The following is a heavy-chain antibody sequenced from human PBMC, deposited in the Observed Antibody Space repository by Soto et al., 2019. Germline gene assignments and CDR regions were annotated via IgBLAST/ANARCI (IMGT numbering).Heavy chain of an antibody. CDR2: IYHSGST. CDR3: ARGIAARPQWFDP. Sequence: ASETLSLTCAVSGGSISSGGYSWSWIRQPPGKGLEWIGYIYHSGSTYYNPSLKSRVTISVDRSKNQFSLKLSSVTAADTAVYYCARGIAARPQWFDPWGQGTLVTVS. D-gene: IGHD6-6*01. V-gene: IGHV4-30-2*01. J-gene: IGHJ5*02. CDR1: GGSISSGGYS.